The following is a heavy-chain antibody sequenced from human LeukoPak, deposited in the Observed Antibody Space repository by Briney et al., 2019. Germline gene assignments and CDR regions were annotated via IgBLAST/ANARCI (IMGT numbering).Heavy chain of an antibody. CDR1: EFTFSDYY. V-gene: IGHV3-11*01. Sequence: KSGGSLRLSCAASEFTFSDYYMSWIRQAPGKGLEWISYISSRGRTIYYADSVKGRFTISRDNAKKSLYLQMNSLRAEDTAVYYCARDPESAAGPDYYYFYDMDAWGQGTTVTVSS. CDR3: ARDPESAAGPDYYYFYDMDA. D-gene: IGHD6-13*01. CDR2: ISSRGRTI. J-gene: IGHJ6*02.